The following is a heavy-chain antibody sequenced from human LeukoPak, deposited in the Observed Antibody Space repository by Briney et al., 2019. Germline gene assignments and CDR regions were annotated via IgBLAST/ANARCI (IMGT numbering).Heavy chain of an antibody. CDR2: ISAYNGNT. D-gene: IGHD3-3*01. CDR3: ARVTGDFWSGYPWYYYGMDV. CDR1: GYTFTSYG. J-gene: IGHJ6*02. Sequence: ASVNVSCKASGYTFTSYGISWVRQAPGQGLEWMGWISAYNGNTNYAQKLRGRVTMTTDTSTSTAYMELRSLRSDDTAVYYCARVTGDFWSGYPWYYYGMDVWGQGTTVTVSS. V-gene: IGHV1-18*01.